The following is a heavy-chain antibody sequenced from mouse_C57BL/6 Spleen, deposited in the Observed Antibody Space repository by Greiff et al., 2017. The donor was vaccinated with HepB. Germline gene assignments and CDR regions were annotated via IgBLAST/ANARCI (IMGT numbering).Heavy chain of an antibody. V-gene: IGHV14-4*01. Sequence: EVQLQQSGAELVRPGASVTLSCTASGFNINDVYMHWVKQRPEQGLEWIGWIDPENGDTEYASKFQGKATITADTSSNTAYLQLSSLTSEYTAVYYCSTPCDDDGAHFDYWGQGTTLTVSS. CDR2: IDPENGDT. J-gene: IGHJ2*01. CDR1: GFNINDVY. CDR3: STPCDDDGAHFDY. D-gene: IGHD2-4*01.